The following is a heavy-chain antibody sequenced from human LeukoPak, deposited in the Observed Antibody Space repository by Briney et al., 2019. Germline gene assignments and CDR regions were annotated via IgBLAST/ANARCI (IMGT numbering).Heavy chain of an antibody. CDR1: GYTFTSYY. CDR3: ARGGRDYGDYIWGIGIDY. J-gene: IGHJ4*02. Sequence: ASVKVSCKASGYTFTSYYMHWVRQAPGQGLEWMGIINPSGGSTSYAQKFQGRVTITRDTSTSTVYMELSSLRSEDTAVYYCARGGRDYGDYIWGIGIDYWGQGTLVTVSS. V-gene: IGHV1-46*01. D-gene: IGHD4-17*01. CDR2: INPSGGST.